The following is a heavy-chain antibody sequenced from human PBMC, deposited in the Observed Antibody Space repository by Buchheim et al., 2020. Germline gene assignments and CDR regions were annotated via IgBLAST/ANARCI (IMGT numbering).Heavy chain of an antibody. V-gene: IGHV3-30*18. Sequence: QVQLVESGGGVVQPGRSLRLSCAASGFTFSSYGMHWVRQAPGKGLEWVAVISYDGSNKYYADSVKGRLTISRDNSKNTLYLQMNSLRAEDTAVYYCAKDSSRPSPNYDFWSGYSPNYGMDVWGQGTT. J-gene: IGHJ6*02. CDR2: ISYDGSNK. CDR3: AKDSSRPSPNYDFWSGYSPNYGMDV. CDR1: GFTFSSYG. D-gene: IGHD3-3*01.